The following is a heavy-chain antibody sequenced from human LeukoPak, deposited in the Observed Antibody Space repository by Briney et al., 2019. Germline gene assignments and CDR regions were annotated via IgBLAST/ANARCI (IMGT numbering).Heavy chain of an antibody. V-gene: IGHV3-74*01. CDR3: AKGPNYFDS. CDR1: GFSFSNYW. J-gene: IGHJ4*02. Sequence: GGSLRPSCAAYGFSFSNYWMHWVRQAPGKGLVWVTCMNREGRATHCAGPVQRRFTNSRDNAKNAHYLQRNSRRAEHTAMYFCAKGPNYFDSWRQGTLVSVPS. CDR2: MNREGRAT.